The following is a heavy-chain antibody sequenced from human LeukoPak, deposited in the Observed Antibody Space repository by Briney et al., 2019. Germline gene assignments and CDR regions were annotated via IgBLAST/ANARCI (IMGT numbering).Heavy chain of an antibody. Sequence: GGSLRLSCATSGFTFSTYTMVWVRQAPGKGLEWVSSISSSSSYIFNADSVKGRFSISRDNAKNSLFLQMNTLRVEDTAVYYCARDVVGYYDSSGYYLSASDIWGQGTMVTVSS. J-gene: IGHJ3*02. D-gene: IGHD3-22*01. CDR2: ISSSSSYI. V-gene: IGHV3-21*01. CDR3: ARDVVGYYDSSGYYLSASDI. CDR1: GFTFSTYT.